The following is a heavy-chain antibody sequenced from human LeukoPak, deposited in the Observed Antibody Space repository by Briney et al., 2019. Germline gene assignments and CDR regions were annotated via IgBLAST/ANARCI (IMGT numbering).Heavy chain of an antibody. Sequence: GGSLRLSCAASGFXFSSYSMYWVRQAPGKGLKWVSSISNSGNNIYYPDSVKGRFTTSRDNAKSSLYLQMSSLRAEDTAVYYCARGSSWSYDYWGRGTLVTVSS. CDR1: GFXFSSYS. J-gene: IGHJ4*02. D-gene: IGHD6-13*01. CDR2: ISNSGNNI. CDR3: ARGSSWSYDY. V-gene: IGHV3-21*06.